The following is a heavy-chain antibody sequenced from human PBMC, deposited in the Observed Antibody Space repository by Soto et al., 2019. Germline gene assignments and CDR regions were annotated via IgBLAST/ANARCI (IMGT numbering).Heavy chain of an antibody. J-gene: IGHJ6*02. Sequence: ASVKVSCKASGYSFTDYHIHWVRQAPGQGLEWVGRINPKSGGTSTAQKFQGWVTMTTDTSISTASMELTRLTSDDTAIYYCARGDSTDCSNGVCSFFYNHDMDVWG. V-gene: IGHV1-2*04. CDR2: INPKSGGT. CDR3: ARGDSTDCSNGVCSFFYNHDMDV. CDR1: GYSFTDYH. D-gene: IGHD2-8*01.